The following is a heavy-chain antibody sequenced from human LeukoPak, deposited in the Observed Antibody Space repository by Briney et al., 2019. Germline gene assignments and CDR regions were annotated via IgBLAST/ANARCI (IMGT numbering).Heavy chain of an antibody. CDR1: GLPFSRNA. D-gene: IGHD3-3*01. J-gene: IGHJ6*03. V-gene: IGHV3-23*01. CDR3: AKLPDFGVGYYYYYMDV. Sequence: GGSLRLSCAASGLPFSRNAIYWVGQPQGRGLDGVSAIGGSGGSTYYADSVKGRFTISRDNSKNTLYLQMNSLRAEDTALYYCAKLPDFGVGYYYYYMDVWGKGTTVTVSS. CDR2: IGGSGGST.